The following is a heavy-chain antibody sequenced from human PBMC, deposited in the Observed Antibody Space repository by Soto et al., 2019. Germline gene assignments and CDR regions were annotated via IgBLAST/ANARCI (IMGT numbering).Heavy chain of an antibody. J-gene: IGHJ6*02. CDR1: GGSFSGCY. CDR3: ARGDSRSGSYSYYYYGMDV. D-gene: IGHD3-10*01. V-gene: IGHV4-34*01. CDR2: INHSGST. Sequence: SETLSLTCAVYGGSFSGCYWSWIRQPPGKGLEWIGEINHSGSTNYNPSLKSRVTISVDTSKNQFSLKLSSVTAADTAVYYCARGDSRSGSYSYYYYGMDVWGQGTTVTVSS.